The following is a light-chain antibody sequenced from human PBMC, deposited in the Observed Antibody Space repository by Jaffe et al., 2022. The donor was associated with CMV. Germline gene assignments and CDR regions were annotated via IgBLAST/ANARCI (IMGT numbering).Light chain of an antibody. Sequence: SSELTQAPAVSVALGQTVRITCQGDSLRGYYATWYQQQPGQAPVVVIYYKNTRPSGIPDRFSASSSGQTASLTITGTQAEDEADYYCVSRDSSGRRWVFGGGTKLTVL. CDR3: VSRDSSGRRWV. J-gene: IGLJ3*02. V-gene: IGLV3-19*01. CDR2: YKN. CDR1: SLRGYY.